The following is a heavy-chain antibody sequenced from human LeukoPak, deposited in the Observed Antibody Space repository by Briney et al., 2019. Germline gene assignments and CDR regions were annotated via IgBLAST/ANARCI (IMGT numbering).Heavy chain of an antibody. Sequence: PSQTLSLTCTVSGGSISSGSYYWSWIRQPAGKGLEWIGRIYTSGSTNYNPSLKSRVTMSVDTSKNQFSLKLSSVTAADTAVYYCARVVSGSPNFDYWGQGTLVTVSS. D-gene: IGHD1-26*01. CDR3: ARVVSGSPNFDY. CDR1: GGSISSGSYY. CDR2: IYTSGST. V-gene: IGHV4-61*02. J-gene: IGHJ4*02.